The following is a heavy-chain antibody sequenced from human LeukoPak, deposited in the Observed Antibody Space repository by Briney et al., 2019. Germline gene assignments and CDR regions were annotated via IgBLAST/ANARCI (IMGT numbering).Heavy chain of an antibody. J-gene: IGHJ6*03. Sequence: GGSLRLSCAASGFTFSDYYMSWIRQAPGKGLEWVSYISSSGSTIYYADPVKGRFTISRDNARNSLYLQMNSLRAEDTAVYYCASVSYYYYYMDVWGKGTTVTVSS. CDR1: GFTFSDYY. V-gene: IGHV3-11*04. CDR3: ASVSYYYYYMDV. CDR2: ISSSGSTI.